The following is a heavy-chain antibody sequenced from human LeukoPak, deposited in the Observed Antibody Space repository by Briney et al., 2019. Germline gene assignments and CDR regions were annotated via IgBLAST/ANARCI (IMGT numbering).Heavy chain of an antibody. CDR3: ARGVVVPAAIFPYCFDY. V-gene: IGHV3-66*02. J-gene: IGHJ4*02. CDR2: IYSGGST. D-gene: IGHD2-2*01. Sequence: GGSLRLSCAASGFTVSSNYMSWVRQAPGKGLEWVSVIYSGGSTYYADSVKGRFTISRDNSKNTLYLQMNSLRAEDTAVYYCARGVVVPAAIFPYCFDYWGQGTLVTVSS. CDR1: GFTVSSNY.